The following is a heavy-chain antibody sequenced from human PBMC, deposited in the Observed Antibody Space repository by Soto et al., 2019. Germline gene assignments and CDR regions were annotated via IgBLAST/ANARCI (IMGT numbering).Heavy chain of an antibody. V-gene: IGHV3-64*01. CDR3: ARVSARGQAAFDI. CDR1: GFTLSDFS. Sequence: EVQLVESGGGLVQPGGSLRLSSAASGFTLSDFSMHWVRQAAGKGLEFVSAISYKGGSTYYANSVKGRFTISRDNSKNTLYLQMGSLRAEDMAVYYCARVSARGQAAFDIWGQGTMVTVSS. CDR2: ISYKGGST. J-gene: IGHJ3*02. D-gene: IGHD5-12*01.